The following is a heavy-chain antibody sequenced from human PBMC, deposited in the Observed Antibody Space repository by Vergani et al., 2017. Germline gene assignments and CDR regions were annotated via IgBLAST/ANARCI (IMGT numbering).Heavy chain of an antibody. CDR2: ISAYNGNT. D-gene: IGHD3-3*01. CDR3: ARNDFWSGYDAFNI. V-gene: IGHV1-18*01. J-gene: IGHJ3*02. CDR1: GYTFTSYG. Sequence: VQLVQSGAEVKKPGESLKISCKGSGYTFTSYGFSWVRQAPGQGLEWMGWISAYNGNTNYAQNLQGRVTMTTDTSTSTANMELRSLRSDDTAVYYCARNDFWSGYDAFNIWGQGTMVTVSS.